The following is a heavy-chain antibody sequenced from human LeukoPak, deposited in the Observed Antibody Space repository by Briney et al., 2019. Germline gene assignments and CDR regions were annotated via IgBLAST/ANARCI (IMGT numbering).Heavy chain of an antibody. CDR1: GFTFSSYS. V-gene: IGHV3-21*01. CDR2: ISSSSSYI. J-gene: IGHJ4*02. D-gene: IGHD5-12*01. CDR3: ARGGPSGYDPFDY. Sequence: PGGSLRLSCAASGFTFSSYSMNGVRQAPGKGLEWVSSISSSSSYIYYADSVKGRFTISRDNAKNSLYLQMNSLRAEDTAVYYCARGGPSGYDPFDYWGQGTLVTVSS.